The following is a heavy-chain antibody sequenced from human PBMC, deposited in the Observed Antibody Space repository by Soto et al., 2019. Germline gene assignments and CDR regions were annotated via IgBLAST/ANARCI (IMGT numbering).Heavy chain of an antibody. CDR1: GYSFTSYW. Sequence: GESLKISCKGSGYSFTSYWIGWVLQMPWKGLEWMGIIYPGDSDTRYSPSFQGQVTISADKSISTAYLQWSSLKASDTAMYYCARHRRSAVAGSYYFDYWGQGTLVTVSS. V-gene: IGHV5-51*01. D-gene: IGHD6-19*01. J-gene: IGHJ4*02. CDR3: ARHRRSAVAGSYYFDY. CDR2: IYPGDSDT.